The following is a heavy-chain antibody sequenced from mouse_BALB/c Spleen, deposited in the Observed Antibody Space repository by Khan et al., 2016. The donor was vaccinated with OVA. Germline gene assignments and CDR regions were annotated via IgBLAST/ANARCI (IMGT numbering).Heavy chain of an antibody. CDR3: TRWWGWFAY. V-gene: IGHV1-5*01. CDR2: FYPGNSDT. J-gene: IGHJ3*01. CDR1: GYSFTSYW. Sequence: EVQLQQSGTVLARPGASVKMSCKASGYSFTSYWMHWVKQRPGQGLEWIGAFYPGNSDTNYNQKFKDKAKLTAVTSASTAYMELSSLTNEDSAVYDCTRWWGWFAYWGQGTLVTVSA. D-gene: IGHD1-1*02.